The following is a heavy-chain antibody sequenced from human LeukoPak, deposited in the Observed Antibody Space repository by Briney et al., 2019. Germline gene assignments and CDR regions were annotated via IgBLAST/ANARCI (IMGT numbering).Heavy chain of an antibody. CDR1: GGSVTDYY. J-gene: IGHJ4*02. Sequence: SETLSLTCTVSGGSVTDYYWSWIRQSPGKGLEWIGYIYYTGTSYNPSLKSRVTISADTSKNQFSLKLSSVTAADTAVYYCARGIAAARPFDYWGQGTLVTVSS. V-gene: IGHV4-59*02. CDR3: ARGIAAARPFDY. D-gene: IGHD6-13*01. CDR2: IYYTGT.